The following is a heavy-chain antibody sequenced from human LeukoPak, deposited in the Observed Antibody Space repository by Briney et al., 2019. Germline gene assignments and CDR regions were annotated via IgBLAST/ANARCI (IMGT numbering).Heavy chain of an antibody. CDR3: ARGRAYYDFWSGYYTLDY. CDR1: GGSCSGYY. V-gene: IGHV4-34*01. J-gene: IGHJ4*02. D-gene: IGHD3-3*01. CDR2: INHSGST. Sequence: SETLSLTCAVYGGSCSGYYWSWIRQPPGKGLEWIGEINHSGSTNYNPSLKSRVTISVDTSKNQFSLKLSSVTAADTAVYYCARGRAYYDFWSGYYTLDYWGQGTLVTVSS.